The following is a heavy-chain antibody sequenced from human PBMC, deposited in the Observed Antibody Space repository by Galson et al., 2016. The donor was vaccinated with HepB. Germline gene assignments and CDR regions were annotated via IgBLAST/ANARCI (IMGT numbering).Heavy chain of an antibody. J-gene: IGHJ4*02. Sequence: TLSLTCTVSGGSISSGSYYWSWIRQPAGKGLEWIGRINGGGSTNYDPSLKSRVTISIDTSKSQFYLNLNSVTAADTAVYYCAGKSSSGGLDYFDYWSQGTLVTVSS. D-gene: IGHD6-19*01. CDR1: GGSISSGSYY. CDR2: INGGGST. V-gene: IGHV4-61*02. CDR3: AGKSSSGGLDYFDY.